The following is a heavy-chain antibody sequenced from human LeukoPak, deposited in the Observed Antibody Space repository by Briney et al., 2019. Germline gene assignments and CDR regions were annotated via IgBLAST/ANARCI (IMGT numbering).Heavy chain of an antibody. CDR1: GFSFSGHW. CDR2: ISPTGSTT. J-gene: IGHJ4*02. V-gene: IGHV3-74*01. CDR3: ARGPNSNWSGLDF. D-gene: IGHD6-6*01. Sequence: GGSLRLSCIASGFSFSGHWMHWARQLPGKGLVWVSRISPTGSTTSYADSVKGRFTVPRDNAKNTLYLQVNNLRAEDTAVYYCARGPNSNWSGLDFWGQGTLLTVSS.